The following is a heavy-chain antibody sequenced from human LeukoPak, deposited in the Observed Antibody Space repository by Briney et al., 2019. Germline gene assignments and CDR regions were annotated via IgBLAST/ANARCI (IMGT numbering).Heavy chain of an antibody. D-gene: IGHD3-16*01. Sequence: SETLSLTCTVSGGSISSYYWSWIRQPPGKGLEWIGSIYYSGSTYYNPSLKSRVTISVDTSKNQFSLKLSSVTAADTAVYYCASRVFTFGGGLDYWGQGTLVTVSS. V-gene: IGHV4-59*05. CDR3: ASRVFTFGGGLDY. J-gene: IGHJ4*02. CDR2: IYYSGST. CDR1: GGSISSYY.